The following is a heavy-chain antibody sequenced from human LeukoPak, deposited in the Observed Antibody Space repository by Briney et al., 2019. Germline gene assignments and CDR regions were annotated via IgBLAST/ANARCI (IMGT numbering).Heavy chain of an antibody. Sequence: GGSLRLSCAASGFTFNNYAMNWVRQAPGKGLEWVSSISGGGETTYYADSAKGRFTISRDNPQNTLYLQMNSLRAEDTAVYYCARDYADYVGYFLFDYWGQGTLVTVSS. CDR3: ARDYADYVGYFLFDY. CDR1: GFTFNNYA. D-gene: IGHD4-17*01. CDR2: ISGGGETT. J-gene: IGHJ4*02. V-gene: IGHV3-23*01.